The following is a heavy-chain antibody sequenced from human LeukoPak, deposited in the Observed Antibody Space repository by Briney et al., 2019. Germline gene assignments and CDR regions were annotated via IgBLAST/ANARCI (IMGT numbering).Heavy chain of an antibody. D-gene: IGHD3/OR15-3a*01. CDR2: ISSSSRYI. CDR3: AKDWTGTKPFDL. Sequence: GGSLRLSCAASGFAFSTYSMNWVRQAPGKGLEWVSSISSSSRYIYYADSLKGRFTISRDNAKNSLYLQMNSLRAEDTAVYYCAKDWTGTKPFDLWGRGTLVTVSS. J-gene: IGHJ2*01. V-gene: IGHV3-21*04. CDR1: GFAFSTYS.